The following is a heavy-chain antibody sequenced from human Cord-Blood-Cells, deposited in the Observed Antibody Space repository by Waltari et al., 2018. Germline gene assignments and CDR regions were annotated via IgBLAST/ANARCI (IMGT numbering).Heavy chain of an antibody. CDR3: TTRWLQLGAHFDY. CDR1: GFTFSNAW. Sequence: EVQLVESGGGLVKPGGSLRLSCAASGFTFSNAWMSWVRQAPGKGLEWVGRIKSKTDSGTTDYAAPVKGRFTISRDDSKNTLYLQMNSLKTEDTAVYYCTTRWLQLGAHFDYWGQGTLVTVSS. V-gene: IGHV3-15*01. CDR2: IKSKTDSGTT. J-gene: IGHJ4*02. D-gene: IGHD5-12*01.